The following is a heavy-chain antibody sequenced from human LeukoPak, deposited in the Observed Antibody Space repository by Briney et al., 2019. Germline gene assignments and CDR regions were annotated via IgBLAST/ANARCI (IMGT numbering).Heavy chain of an antibody. J-gene: IGHJ4*02. CDR3: ARDTYCYGSGSFDC. Sequence: SETLSLTCTVSGGSISSSSYYWGWIRPPPGKGLEWNGSIYYSGSTYYNPSLKSRVTISVDTSKNQFSLKLSSVTAADTAVYYCARDTYCYGSGSFDCWGPGTLVTVSS. V-gene: IGHV4-39*01. CDR2: IYYSGST. CDR1: GGSISSSSYY. D-gene: IGHD3-10*01.